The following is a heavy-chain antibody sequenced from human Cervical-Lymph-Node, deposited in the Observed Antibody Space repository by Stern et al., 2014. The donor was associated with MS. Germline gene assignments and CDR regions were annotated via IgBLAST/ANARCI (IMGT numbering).Heavy chain of an antibody. D-gene: IGHD5-18*01. CDR2: IKQDESDK. CDR1: GFTFSTHW. Sequence: DVQLGESGGGLVQPGGSLRLSCAASGFTFSTHWMTWVRQAPGKGLEWVANIKQDESDKYYVDSVKGRFTISRDNAKNSLYLQMNSLRAEDTAVYYCARRIQPFDYWGQGTLVTVSS. CDR3: ARRIQPFDY. V-gene: IGHV3-7*01. J-gene: IGHJ4*02.